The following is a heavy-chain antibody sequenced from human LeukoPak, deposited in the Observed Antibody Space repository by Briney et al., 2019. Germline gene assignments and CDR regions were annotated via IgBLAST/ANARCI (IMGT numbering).Heavy chain of an antibody. CDR2: INWNGGST. D-gene: IGHD4/OR15-4a*01. J-gene: IGHJ4*02. CDR1: GFTFDDYG. Sequence: AGGSLRLSCAASGFTFDDYGMSWVRQAPGKGLEWVSGINWNGGSTGYADSVRGRFTISRDNAKNSLYLQMNSLRAEGTALYYCARDGGSLDDYGDYWGQGTLVTVSS. CDR3: ARDGGSLDDYGDY. V-gene: IGHV3-20*04.